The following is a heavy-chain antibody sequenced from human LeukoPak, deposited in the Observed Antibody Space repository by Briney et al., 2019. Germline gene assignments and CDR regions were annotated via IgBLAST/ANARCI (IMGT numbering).Heavy chain of an antibody. CDR1: GGSFSGYY. D-gene: IGHD3-16*01. CDR3: ARAGEYYYMDV. V-gene: IGHV4-59*01. J-gene: IGHJ6*03. Sequence: PSETLSLTCAVYGGSFSGYYWSWIRQPPGKGLEWIGYIYYSGSTNYNPSLKSRVTISVDTSKNQFSLKLSSVTAADAAVYYCARAGEYYYMDVWGKGTTVTISS. CDR2: IYYSGST.